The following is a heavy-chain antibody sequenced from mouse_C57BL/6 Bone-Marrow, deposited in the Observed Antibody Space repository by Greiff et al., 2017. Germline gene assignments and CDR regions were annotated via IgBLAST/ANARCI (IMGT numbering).Heavy chain of an antibody. Sequence: QVQLQQPGAELVKPGASVTLSCKASGYTFTSYWMHWVKQRPGQGLEWIGMIHPNSGSTNYNEKFKSKATLTVDKSSSTAYMQLSSLTSEDSAVYYCARNYGSSYGYYAMDYWGQGTSVTVSS. CDR2: IHPNSGST. D-gene: IGHD1-1*01. CDR3: ARNYGSSYGYYAMDY. CDR1: GYTFTSYW. J-gene: IGHJ4*01. V-gene: IGHV1-64*01.